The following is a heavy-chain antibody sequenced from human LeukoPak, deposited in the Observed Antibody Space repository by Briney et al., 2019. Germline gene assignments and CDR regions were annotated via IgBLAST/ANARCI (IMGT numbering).Heavy chain of an antibody. J-gene: IGHJ4*02. CDR2: IYTSGST. D-gene: IGHD6-19*01. CDR3: ARYSSGWFGY. CDR1: GGSLSSGSYY. Sequence: SQTLSLTCTLSGGSLSSGSYYWSWIRQPPGKGLEWIGRIYTSGSTNHNPSLQSRITISVDTSKNQFSLKLSSVTAADTAVYYCARYSSGWFGYWGQGTLVTVSS. V-gene: IGHV4-61*02.